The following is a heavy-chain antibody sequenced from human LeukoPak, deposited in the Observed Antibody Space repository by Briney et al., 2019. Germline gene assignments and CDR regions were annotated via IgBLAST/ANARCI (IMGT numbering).Heavy chain of an antibody. D-gene: IGHD3-22*01. CDR3: AKYYYDSSGYLDY. Sequence: SETLSLTCTVSGDPISSYYWSWIRQPPGKGLEWIGYIYYSGSTNYNPSLKSRVTISVDTSKNQFSLKLSSVTAADTAVYYCAKYYYDSSGYLDYWGQGTLATVSS. CDR2: IYYSGST. V-gene: IGHV4-59*01. J-gene: IGHJ4*02. CDR1: GDPISSYY.